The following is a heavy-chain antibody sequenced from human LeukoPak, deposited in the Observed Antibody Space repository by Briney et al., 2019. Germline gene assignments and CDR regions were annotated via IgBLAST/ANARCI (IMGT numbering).Heavy chain of an antibody. J-gene: IGHJ6*02. CDR2: ISAYNGNT. V-gene: IGHV1-18*01. D-gene: IGHD3-22*01. Sequence: ASVKVSCKASGYTFTSYGISGVRQAPGQGLEWMGWISAYNGNTNYAQKLQGRVTMTTDTSTSTAHMELRSLRSDDTAVYYCARVAQPWITMIVVVIAPYGMDVWGQGTTVTVSS. CDR1: GYTFTSYG. CDR3: ARVAQPWITMIVVVIAPYGMDV.